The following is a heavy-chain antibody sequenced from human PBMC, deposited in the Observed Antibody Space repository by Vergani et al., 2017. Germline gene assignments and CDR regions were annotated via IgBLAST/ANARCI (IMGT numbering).Heavy chain of an antibody. CDR1: GYSISCGYY. CDR3: ARGRFDWTSYYYYYMDV. CDR2: IDHSWST. J-gene: IGHJ6*03. D-gene: IGHD3-9*01. Sequence: QVQLQESGPGLVKPSETLSLTFAVSGYSISCGYYWGWIRQPPGKGLEWIGSIDHSWSTYYNPSLKSRVTISVDTSKNQFSLTLSSVTAADTAVYYCARGRFDWTSYYYYYMDVWGKGTTVTVSS. V-gene: IGHV4-38-2*01.